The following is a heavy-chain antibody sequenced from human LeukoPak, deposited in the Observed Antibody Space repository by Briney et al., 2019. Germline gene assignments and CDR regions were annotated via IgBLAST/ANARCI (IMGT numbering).Heavy chain of an antibody. V-gene: IGHV4-39*01. D-gene: IGHD1-26*01. J-gene: IGHJ4*02. CDR3: ARQWPTAFDY. CDR1: GGSISSSRYY. Sequence: SETLSLTCTVSGGSISSSRYYWGWIRQSPGKGLEWIGSIYYSGSTYYNPSLKSRVTISVDTSKNQFSLKLRSVTAADTAVYYCARQWPTAFDYWGQGTLVTVPS. CDR2: IYYSGST.